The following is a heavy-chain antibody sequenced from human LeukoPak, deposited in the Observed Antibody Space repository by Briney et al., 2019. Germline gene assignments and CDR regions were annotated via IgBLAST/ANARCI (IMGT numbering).Heavy chain of an antibody. Sequence: SETLSLTCAVSGGSISSGGYSWSWIRQPPGKGLEWIGYIYHSGTTYYNPSLKSRVTISVDRSKNQFSLKLSSVTAADTAVYYCARLGQWDLTPDYWGQGTLVTVSS. D-gene: IGHD1-26*01. CDR3: ARLGQWDLTPDY. V-gene: IGHV4-30-2*01. J-gene: IGHJ4*02. CDR1: GGSISSGGYS. CDR2: IYHSGTT.